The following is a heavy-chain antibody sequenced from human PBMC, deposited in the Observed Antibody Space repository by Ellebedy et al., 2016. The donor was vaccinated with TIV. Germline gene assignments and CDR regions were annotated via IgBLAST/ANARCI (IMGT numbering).Heavy chain of an antibody. D-gene: IGHD2-2*02. CDR1: GYTFTSYG. Sequence: AASVNVSCKASGYTFTSYGISWVRQAPGQGLEWMGWISGYNGNTNYAQKLQGRVTMTTDTSTSTAYMELRSLRSDDTAVYYCARDRYIKRIAWFDPWGQGTLVTVSS. J-gene: IGHJ5*02. V-gene: IGHV1-18*04. CDR3: ARDRYIKRIAWFDP. CDR2: ISGYNGNT.